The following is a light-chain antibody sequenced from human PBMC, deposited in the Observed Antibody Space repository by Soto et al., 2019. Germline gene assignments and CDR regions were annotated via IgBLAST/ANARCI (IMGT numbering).Light chain of an antibody. Sequence: DIVMTQSALSLPVTPCAPASITCSCIHSLLHSNGYNYLDGYLQKPGQSPQLLIYFGSNRASGVPARFSGSGSGTDFTLNISRVQAGDVGVYYCMQDLQTPRTFGQGTKVDNK. CDR3: MQDLQTPRT. CDR2: FGS. CDR1: HSLLHSNGYNY. V-gene: IGKV2-28*01. J-gene: IGKJ1*01.